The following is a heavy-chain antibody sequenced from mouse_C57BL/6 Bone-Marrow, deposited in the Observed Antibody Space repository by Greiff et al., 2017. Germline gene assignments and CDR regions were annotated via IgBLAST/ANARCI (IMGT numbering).Heavy chain of an antibody. Sequence: QVQLKESGPGLVQPSQSLSITCTVSGFSLTSYGVHWVRQSPGKGLEWLGVIWSGGSTDYNAAFISRLSISKDNSKSQVFFKMNSLQADDTAINYCARVGDYEDAMDYWGQGTSVTVSS. D-gene: IGHD2-13*01. V-gene: IGHV2-2*01. CDR2: IWSGGST. CDR3: ARVGDYEDAMDY. J-gene: IGHJ4*01. CDR1: GFSLTSYG.